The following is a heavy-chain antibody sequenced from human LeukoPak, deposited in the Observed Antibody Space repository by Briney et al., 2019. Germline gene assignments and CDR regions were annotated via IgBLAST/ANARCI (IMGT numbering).Heavy chain of an antibody. CDR1: GFPFSSYA. D-gene: IGHD3-3*01. Sequence: GMSLRLSCAASGFPFSSYAMHWVRQAPGKGLEWVGRIKSKTDGGTTDYAAPVKGRFTISRDDSKNTLYLQMNSLKTEDTALYYCTNGPTYYDFWSGYYRPYDAFDIWGQGTMVTVSS. V-gene: IGHV3-15*01. J-gene: IGHJ3*02. CDR3: TNGPTYYDFWSGYYRPYDAFDI. CDR2: IKSKTDGGTT.